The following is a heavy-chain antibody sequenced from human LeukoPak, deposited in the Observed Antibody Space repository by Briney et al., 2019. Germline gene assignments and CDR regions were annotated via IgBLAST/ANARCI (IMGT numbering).Heavy chain of an antibody. CDR1: GFTFTDYW. CDR3: VGTIAYRGSEY. V-gene: IGHV3-7*01. D-gene: IGHD1-7*01. J-gene: IGHJ4*02. CDR2: IRKRGIET. Sequence: GGSLRLSCAASGFTFTDYWMSWVRQAPGKGLEWVAFIRKRGIETNYVDSVKGRFTITRDNARNSLFLQMNSLRAEDTAVYYCVGTIAYRGSEYWGQGALVTVSS.